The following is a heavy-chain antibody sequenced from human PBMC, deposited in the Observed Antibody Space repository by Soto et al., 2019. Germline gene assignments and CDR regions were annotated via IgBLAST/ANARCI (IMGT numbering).Heavy chain of an antibody. Sequence: ASVKVSCKASGYTFTSYYMHCVRQAPGQGLEWKRIINPSGGSTSYAQKFQGRVTMTRDTSTSTVYMELSSLRSEDTAVYYCVVESEYSSSRWWYFDYWGQGTLVTVSS. J-gene: IGHJ4*02. CDR3: VVESEYSSSRWWYFDY. CDR2: INPSGGST. V-gene: IGHV1-46*01. CDR1: GYTFTSYY. D-gene: IGHD6-13*01.